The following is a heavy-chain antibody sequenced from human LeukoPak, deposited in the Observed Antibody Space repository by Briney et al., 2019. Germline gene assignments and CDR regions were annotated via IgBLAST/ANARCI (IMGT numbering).Heavy chain of an antibody. D-gene: IGHD2-15*01. J-gene: IGHJ3*02. CDR2: ISSSSSYI. CDR3: ERDSRADCSGGSCDDAFDI. V-gene: IGHV3-21*01. CDR1: GFTFSSYS. Sequence: GGSLRLSCAASGFTFSSYSMNWVRQAPGKGLEWVSSISSSSSYIYYADSVKGRFTISRDNAKNSLYLQMNSLRAEDTAVYYCERDSRADCSGGSCDDAFDIWGQGTMVTVSS.